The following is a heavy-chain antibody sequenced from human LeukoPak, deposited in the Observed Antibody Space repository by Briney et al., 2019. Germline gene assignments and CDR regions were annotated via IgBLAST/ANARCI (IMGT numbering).Heavy chain of an antibody. CDR2: IYYSGST. Sequence: SETLSLTCTVSGGSISSYYWSWIRQPPGKGLEWIGYIYYSGSTNYNPSLKSRVTISVDTSKNQFSLKLSSVTAADTAVYYCARHSTGWGVFDYWGQETLVTVSS. CDR1: GGSISSYY. D-gene: IGHD6-25*01. J-gene: IGHJ4*02. V-gene: IGHV4-59*08. CDR3: ARHSTGWGVFDY.